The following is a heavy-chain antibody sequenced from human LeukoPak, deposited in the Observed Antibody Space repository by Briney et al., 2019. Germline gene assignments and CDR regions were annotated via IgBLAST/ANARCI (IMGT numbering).Heavy chain of an antibody. CDR2: IRNSGGVT. V-gene: IGHV3-23*01. D-gene: IGHD3-10*01. Sequence: GGSLRLSCATSGFTFNNYAMSWVRQAPGKGLEWVSGIRNSGGVTVYASSVQGRFTISRGNSKNTLYLQMNTLRAEDTAVYYCAKDAQGGSGSYSWGTFDYWGQGTLVTVSS. CDR3: AKDAQGGSGSYSWGTFDY. J-gene: IGHJ4*02. CDR1: GFTFNNYA.